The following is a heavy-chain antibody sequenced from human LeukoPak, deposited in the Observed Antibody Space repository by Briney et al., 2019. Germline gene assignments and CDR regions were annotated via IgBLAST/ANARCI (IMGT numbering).Heavy chain of an antibody. J-gene: IGHJ6*03. CDR2: ISSSSSYI. Sequence: GGSLRLSCAASGFTFSSYSMNWVRQAPGKGLEWVSSISSSSSYIYYADSVKGRFTISRDNAKNSLYLQMNSLRAEDTAVYYCASWGYCSSTSCSYYYYYMDVWGKGTTVTVSS. V-gene: IGHV3-21*01. D-gene: IGHD2-2*01. CDR3: ASWGYCSSTSCSYYYYYMDV. CDR1: GFTFSSYS.